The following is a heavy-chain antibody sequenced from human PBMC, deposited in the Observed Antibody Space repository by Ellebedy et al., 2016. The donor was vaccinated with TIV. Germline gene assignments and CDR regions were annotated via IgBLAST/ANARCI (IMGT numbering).Heavy chain of an antibody. CDR2: IWYDGVNI. Sequence: PGGSLRLSCEASGFSFSIYGMHWVRQAPGKGLERVAVIWYDGVNIYYTASVKGRFTISRDNSKNTLYLQMNSLRAEDTAVYYCVGFGVFNLWGQGAPVTVSS. V-gene: IGHV3-33*01. CDR3: VGFGVFNL. CDR1: GFSFSIYG. J-gene: IGHJ5*02. D-gene: IGHD3-3*01.